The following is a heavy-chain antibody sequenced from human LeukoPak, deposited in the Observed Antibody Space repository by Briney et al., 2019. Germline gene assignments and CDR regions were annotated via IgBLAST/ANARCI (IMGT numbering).Heavy chain of an antibody. D-gene: IGHD1-1*01. CDR3: ASGAPLERPRNNWFDP. CDR1: GYTFTSDY. CDR2: INPNGGST. V-gene: IGHV1-46*01. Sequence: ASVKLSCKASGYTFTSDYMHWVRQAPGQGLEWMGIINPNGGSTSYAQKFKGRFTMTRDTSTSTVYMELSSLRSEDTAVYYCASGAPLERPRNNWFDPWGPRTLVT. J-gene: IGHJ5*02.